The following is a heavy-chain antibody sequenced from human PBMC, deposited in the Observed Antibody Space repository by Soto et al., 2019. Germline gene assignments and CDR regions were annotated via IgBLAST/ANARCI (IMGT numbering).Heavy chain of an antibody. Sequence: QVQLQQWGAGLLKPSETLSLTCAVYGGSFSGYYWSWIRQPPGKGLEWIGEINHSGSTNYNPSLKSRVTISVDTSKNQCSLKLSSVTAAYTAVYYCASRNPHYVTDYDDSSGPTGYWGQRTLVTVSS. J-gene: IGHJ4*02. CDR2: INHSGST. D-gene: IGHD3-22*01. CDR1: GGSFSGYY. V-gene: IGHV4-34*01. CDR3: ASRNPHYVTDYDDSSGPTGY.